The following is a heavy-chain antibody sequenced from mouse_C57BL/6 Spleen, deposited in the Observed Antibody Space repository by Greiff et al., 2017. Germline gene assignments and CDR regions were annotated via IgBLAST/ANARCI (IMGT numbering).Heavy chain of an antibody. V-gene: IGHV5-16*01. Sequence: EVQGVESVGGLVQPGSSMKLSCTASGFTFSDYYMAWVRQVPEKGLEWVANINYDGSSTYYLDSLKSRFIISRDNAKNILYLQMSSLKSEDTATYYCARDLPNYYGSSYGYFDVWGTGTTVTVSS. D-gene: IGHD1-1*01. J-gene: IGHJ1*03. CDR2: INYDGSST. CDR3: ARDLPNYYGSSYGYFDV. CDR1: GFTFSDYY.